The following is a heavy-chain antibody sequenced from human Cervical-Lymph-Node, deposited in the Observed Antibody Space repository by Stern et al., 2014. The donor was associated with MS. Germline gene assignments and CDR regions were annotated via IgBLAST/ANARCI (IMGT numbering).Heavy chain of an antibody. CDR1: GGSISSSGYY. CDR3: ATTRWDLFTWNWFDP. J-gene: IGHJ5*02. V-gene: IGHV4-61*02. D-gene: IGHD1-26*01. Sequence: QVQLVQSGPGLVKPSQTLSLTCTVSGGSISSSGYYWSWIRQPADKGLEWIGRIHDSGSTYYNPSLKSRVTLYMDPAQHQLPRKLTSGTAADTAVYYCATTRWDLFTWNWFDPWGQGTLVTVSS. CDR2: IHDSGST.